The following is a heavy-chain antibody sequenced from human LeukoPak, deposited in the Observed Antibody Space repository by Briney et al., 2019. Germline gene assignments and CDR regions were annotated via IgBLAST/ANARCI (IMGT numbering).Heavy chain of an antibody. D-gene: IGHD2-2*01. CDR3: AKQAYCSSTDCYGFDY. CDR1: GGSISPYY. J-gene: IGHJ4*02. Sequence: SETLSLTCTASGGSISPYYWSWIRQPPGKGLEWIGYIYSSGSTNYNPSLKSRVTISLDTSKNQFSLKLTSVTAADTAVYFCAKQAYCSSTDCYGFDYWGRGTMVAVSS. CDR2: IYSSGST. V-gene: IGHV4-59*08.